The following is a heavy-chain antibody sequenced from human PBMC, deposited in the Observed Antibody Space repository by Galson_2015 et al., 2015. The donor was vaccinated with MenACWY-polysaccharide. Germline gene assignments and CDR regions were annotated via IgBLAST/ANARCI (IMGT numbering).Heavy chain of an antibody. CDR1: GGSISRTSHY. V-gene: IGHV4-39*07. J-gene: IGHJ5*02. CDR2: IYDSGTT. CDR3: ARDSHYYGSGSYGWFDP. D-gene: IGHD3-10*01. Sequence: ETLSLTCTVSGGSISRTSHYWAWIRQPPGKGLEWIGSIYDSGTTYYNPSLKSRVTISVDTSKNQFSLNVTSVTAADMAVYFCARDSHYYGSGSYGWFDPWGQGILVPVSS.